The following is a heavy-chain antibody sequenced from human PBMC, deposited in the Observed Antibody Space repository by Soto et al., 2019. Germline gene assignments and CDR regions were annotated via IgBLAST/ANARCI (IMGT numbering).Heavy chain of an antibody. CDR1: EFTFSSYA. CDR3: AKSYSSNWYDYFDN. Sequence: PGGSLRLSCAASEFTFSSYAMSWVRRAPGEGLEWVSAISGSGGSTYYADSVKGRFTISRDTSKNTLYLQMSSLRVEDTALYYCAKSYSSNWYDYFDNWGQGALVTVSS. CDR2: ISGSGGST. V-gene: IGHV3-23*01. J-gene: IGHJ4*02. D-gene: IGHD6-13*01.